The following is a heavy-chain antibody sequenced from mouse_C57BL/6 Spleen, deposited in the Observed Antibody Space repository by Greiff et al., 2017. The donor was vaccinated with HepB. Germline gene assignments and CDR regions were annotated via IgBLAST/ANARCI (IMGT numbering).Heavy chain of an antibody. CDR1: GYAFSSSW. CDR2: IYPGDGDT. J-gene: IGHJ4*01. V-gene: IGHV1-82*01. D-gene: IGHD6-1*01. CDR3: ERLRSLYYAMDD. Sequence: QVQLKQSGPELVKPGASVKISCKASGYAFSSSWMNWVKQRPGKGLEWIGRIYPGDGDTNYNGKFKGKATLTADKSSSTAYMQLSSLTSEDSAVYFCERLRSLYYAMDDWGQGTSVTVSS.